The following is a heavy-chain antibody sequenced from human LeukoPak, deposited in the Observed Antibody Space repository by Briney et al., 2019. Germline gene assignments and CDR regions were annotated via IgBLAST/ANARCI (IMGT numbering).Heavy chain of an antibody. CDR1: GFTFSDYY. CDR2: ISSSGSTI. V-gene: IGHV3-11*04. D-gene: IGHD2-15*01. Sequence: KSGGSLRLSCAASGFTFSDYYMSWIRQAPGKGLEWVSYISSSGSTIYYADSVKGRSTISRDNAKNSLYLQMNSLRAEDTAVYYCARDGYCSGGSCYSGGTSPIDYWGQGTLVTVSS. CDR3: ARDGYCSGGSCYSGGTSPIDY. J-gene: IGHJ4*02.